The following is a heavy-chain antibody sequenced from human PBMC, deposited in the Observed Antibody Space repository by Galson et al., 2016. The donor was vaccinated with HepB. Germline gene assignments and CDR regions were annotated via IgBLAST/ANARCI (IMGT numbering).Heavy chain of an antibody. D-gene: IGHD2-2*02. V-gene: IGHV4-61*08. Sequence: SETLSLTCTVSSGSVSSGGYYWSWIRQPPGKGLEWIGYIYNSGSTNYNPFLKSRVTVAVDTSKNQFSLKLSSVTAADTAVYYCARDEGFYNGMDVWGQGTTVTVSS. CDR1: SGSVSSGGYY. CDR3: ARDEGFYNGMDV. J-gene: IGHJ6*02. CDR2: IYNSGST.